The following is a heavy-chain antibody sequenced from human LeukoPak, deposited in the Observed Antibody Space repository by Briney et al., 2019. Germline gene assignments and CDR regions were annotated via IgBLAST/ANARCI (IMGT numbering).Heavy chain of an antibody. V-gene: IGHV3-74*03. Sequence: GGSLRLSCVASEFDFFSYGMQWVRQAPGKGLVWVSRIFTDGSTTTYADSVKGRFTISRDNAKNTLYLQMKSLRVEDTAVYYCARELPREVTLDYWGQGTLVTVSS. D-gene: IGHD2-21*02. CDR2: IFTDGSTT. CDR1: EFDFFSYG. CDR3: ARELPREVTLDY. J-gene: IGHJ4*01.